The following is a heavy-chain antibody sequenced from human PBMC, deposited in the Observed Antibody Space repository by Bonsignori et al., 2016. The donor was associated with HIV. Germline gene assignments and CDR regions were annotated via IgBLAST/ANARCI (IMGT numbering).Heavy chain of an antibody. D-gene: IGHD3-22*01. Sequence: WIRQPPGKGLEWVSGISWNSGSIGYADSVKGRFTISRDNAKNSLYLQMNSLRAEDTALYYCAKDKGLFRRSFDYWGQGTLVTVSS. CDR2: ISWNSGSI. J-gene: IGHJ4*02. V-gene: IGHV3-9*01. CDR3: AKDKGLFRRSFDY.